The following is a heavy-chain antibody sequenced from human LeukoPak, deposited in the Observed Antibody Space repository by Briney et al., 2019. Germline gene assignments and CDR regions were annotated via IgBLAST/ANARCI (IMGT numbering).Heavy chain of an antibody. D-gene: IGHD2-2*01. V-gene: IGHV3-23*01. CDR2: ISGSGGST. CDR1: GFTFSSYA. J-gene: IGHJ4*02. CDR3: AKDGRYCSSTSCSRSATVTFDY. Sequence: GGSLRLSCAASGFTFSSYAMSWVRQAPGKGLEWVSAISGSGGSTYYADSVKGRFTISRDNSKNTLYLKMNSLRAEDTAVYYCAKDGRYCSSTSCSRSATVTFDYWGQGTLVTVSS.